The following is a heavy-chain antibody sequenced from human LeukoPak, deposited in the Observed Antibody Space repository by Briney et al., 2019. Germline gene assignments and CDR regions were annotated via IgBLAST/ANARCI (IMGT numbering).Heavy chain of an antibody. CDR1: GGSFSGYY. J-gene: IGHJ4*02. V-gene: IGHV4-34*01. CDR3: ARVQESQIDYYFDY. D-gene: IGHD3-9*01. Sequence: SETLSLTCAVYGGSFSGYYWGWIRQPPGKGLEWIGEINHSGSTNYNPSLKSRVTISVDTSKNQFSLKLSSVTAADTAVYYCARVQESQIDYYFDYWGQGTLVTVSS. CDR2: INHSGST.